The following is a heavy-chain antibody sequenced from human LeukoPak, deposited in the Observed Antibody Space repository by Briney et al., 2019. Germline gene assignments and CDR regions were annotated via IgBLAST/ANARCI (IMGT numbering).Heavy chain of an antibody. V-gene: IGHV4-30-4*01. Sequence: PSETLSLTCTVSGGSISSGDYYWSWIRQPPGKGLEWIGYIYYSGSTYYNPSLKSRVTISVDTSKNQLSLKLSSVTAADTAVYYCARGTYYYGSGEFDAFDIWGQGTMVTVSS. CDR1: GGSISSGDYY. CDR2: IYYSGST. J-gene: IGHJ3*02. CDR3: ARGTYYYGSGEFDAFDI. D-gene: IGHD3-10*01.